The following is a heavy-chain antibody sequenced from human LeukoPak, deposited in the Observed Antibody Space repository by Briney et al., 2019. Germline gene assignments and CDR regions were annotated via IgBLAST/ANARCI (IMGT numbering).Heavy chain of an antibody. J-gene: IGHJ6*03. CDR1: GGTFSSYA. Sequence: GASVKVSCKASGGTFSSYAISWVRQAPGQGLEWMGGIIPIFGTANYAQKSQGRVTITTDESTSTAYMELSSLRSEDTAVYYCARVVAEGPYHYYMDVWGKGTTVTVSS. CDR3: ARVVAEGPYHYYMDV. V-gene: IGHV1-69*05. CDR2: IIPIFGTA.